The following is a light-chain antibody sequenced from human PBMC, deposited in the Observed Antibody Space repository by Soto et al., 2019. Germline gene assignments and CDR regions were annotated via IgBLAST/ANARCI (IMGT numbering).Light chain of an antibody. V-gene: IGKV3-15*01. CDR3: QQYNNWPRT. CDR1: QSVSSN. J-gene: IGKJ1*01. CDR2: GAS. Sequence: EIVMTXXXATLSVSPGERATLSCRASQSVSSNLAWYQQKPGQAPRLLIYGASTRATGIPARFSGSXSGTXFTLTISSLQSEDFAVYYCQQYNNWPRTFGQGTKVEIK.